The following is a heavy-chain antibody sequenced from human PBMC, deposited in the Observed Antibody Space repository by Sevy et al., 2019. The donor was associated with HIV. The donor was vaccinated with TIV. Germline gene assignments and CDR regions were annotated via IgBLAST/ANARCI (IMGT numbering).Heavy chain of an antibody. CDR3: ARGRVGDSSSWYGAFDV. CDR2: IFQSGAT. Sequence: SETLSLTCAVSGGSINSGGYSWNWIRQPPGKGLEWIGYIFQSGATYYIPSLQSRVSISVDMSKNQFSLNLRSVTAADTAVYYCARGRVGDSSSWYGAFDVWGQGTMVTVSS. CDR1: GGSINSGGYS. V-gene: IGHV4-30-2*01. D-gene: IGHD6-13*01. J-gene: IGHJ3*01.